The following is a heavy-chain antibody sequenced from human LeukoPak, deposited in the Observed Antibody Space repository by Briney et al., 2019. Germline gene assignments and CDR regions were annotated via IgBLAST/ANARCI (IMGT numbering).Heavy chain of an antibody. CDR1: GFTFSSYS. D-gene: IGHD3-16*01. CDR3: AREGGMGAYYFDY. CDR2: ISSSSSTI. V-gene: IGHV3-48*01. J-gene: IGHJ4*02. Sequence: PGGSLRLSCAASGFTFSSYSMNWVRQAPGKGLEWVSYISSSSSTIYYADSVKGRFTISRDNAKNSLYLQMNSLRAEDTAVYYCAREGGMGAYYFDYWGQGTLVTVSS.